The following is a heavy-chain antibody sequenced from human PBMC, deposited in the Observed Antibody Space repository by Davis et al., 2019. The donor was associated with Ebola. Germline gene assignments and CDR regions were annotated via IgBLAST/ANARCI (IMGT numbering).Heavy chain of an antibody. CDR1: GFTFSSYA. J-gene: IGHJ6*02. Sequence: GESLKISCAASGFTFSSYAMHWVRQAPGKGLEWVAVISYDGSNKYYADSVKGRFTISRDNSKNTLYLQMNSLRAEDTAVYYCAREAGRLYYYCAMDVWSQGTTVTVSS. D-gene: IGHD1-1*01. V-gene: IGHV3-30-3*01. CDR2: ISYDGSNK. CDR3: AREAGRLYYYCAMDV.